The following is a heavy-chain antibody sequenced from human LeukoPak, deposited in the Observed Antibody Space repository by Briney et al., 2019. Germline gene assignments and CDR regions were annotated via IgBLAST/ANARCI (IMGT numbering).Heavy chain of an antibody. CDR2: ISSGGSTI. CDR1: GFTFSSYS. V-gene: IGHV3-48*02. CDR3: ARGGSGRNFDY. Sequence: GGSLRLSCAASGFTFSSYSMNWVSQAPGKGLEWVSYISSGGSTIYYADSVKGRFTISRDNAENSLYVQMKSLRDEDTAVYYCARGGSGRNFDYWGQGTLVTVSS. J-gene: IGHJ4*02. D-gene: IGHD3-3*01.